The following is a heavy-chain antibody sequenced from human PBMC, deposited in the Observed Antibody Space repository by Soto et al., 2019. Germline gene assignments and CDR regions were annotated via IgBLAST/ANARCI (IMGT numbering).Heavy chain of an antibody. CDR3: ARERPKHSGFDY. J-gene: IGHJ4*02. D-gene: IGHD3-10*01. Sequence: QVQLVESGGGVVQPGRSLRLSCAASGFTFSSYGMHWVRQAPGKGLEWVAVIWYDGSNKYYADSVKGRFTISRDNSKNTLYLQMNSLRAEDTAVYYCARERPKHSGFDYWGQGTLVTVSS. CDR1: GFTFSSYG. V-gene: IGHV3-33*01. CDR2: IWYDGSNK.